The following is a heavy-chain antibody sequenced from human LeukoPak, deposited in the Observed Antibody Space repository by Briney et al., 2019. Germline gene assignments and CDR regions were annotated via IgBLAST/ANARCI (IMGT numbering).Heavy chain of an antibody. CDR3: ARDHYYDSSGYYGWFDP. Sequence: PGGSLRLSCAASGFTFSSYSMNWVRQAPGKGLEWVSSISSSSSYIYYADSVKGRFTISRDNAKNSLYLQMNSLRAEDTAVYYCARDHYYDSSGYYGWFDPWGQGTLVTVSS. J-gene: IGHJ5*02. CDR1: GFTFSSYS. D-gene: IGHD3-22*01. V-gene: IGHV3-21*01. CDR2: ISSSSSYI.